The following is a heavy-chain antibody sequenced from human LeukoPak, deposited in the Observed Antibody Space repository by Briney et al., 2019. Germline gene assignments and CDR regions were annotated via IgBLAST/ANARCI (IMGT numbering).Heavy chain of an antibody. J-gene: IGHJ3*02. V-gene: IGHV3-53*01. CDR2: IYTGGST. CDR3: ARVWDDAFDI. CDR1: GFTVSSNY. Sequence: GGSLRLSCAASGFTVSSNYMSWVRQAPGKGLEWVSLIYTGGSTYFADSVKGRFNISRDNSKNTLYLQMNSLRAEDTAVYYCARVWDDAFDIWGQGTMVTVSS. D-gene: IGHD1-26*01.